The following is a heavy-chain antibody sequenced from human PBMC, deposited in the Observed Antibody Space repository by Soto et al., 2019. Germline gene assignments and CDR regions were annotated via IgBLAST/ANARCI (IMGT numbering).Heavy chain of an antibody. Sequence: QVQLVQSGAEVMKPGSSVKVSCKASGATFSGYAINWVRQAPGQGLEWLGRIVPIFETLNYAERFQGRVAITADESTTTVYMELTNLTHEDTAVYYCVVMGNVAVSNPRSFDYWGQGTQVTVSS. CDR2: IVPIFETL. V-gene: IGHV1-69*18. CDR3: VVMGNVAVSNPRSFDY. D-gene: IGHD6-19*01. CDR1: GATFSGYA. J-gene: IGHJ4*02.